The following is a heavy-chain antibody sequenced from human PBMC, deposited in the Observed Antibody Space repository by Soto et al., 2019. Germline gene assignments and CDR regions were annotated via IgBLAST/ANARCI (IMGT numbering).Heavy chain of an antibody. V-gene: IGHV3-74*01. J-gene: IGHJ4*02. Sequence: GGSLRLSCEASGFTFSSYWMRWVRQAPGKGLVWVSRINSDGSGTRYADSVKGRFTISRDNAKNSLYLQMNSLRAEDTAVYYCARDIGGDYVPYYFDYWGQGTLVTVSS. CDR2: INSDGSGT. CDR3: ARDIGGDYVPYYFDY. CDR1: GFTFSSYW. D-gene: IGHD4-17*01.